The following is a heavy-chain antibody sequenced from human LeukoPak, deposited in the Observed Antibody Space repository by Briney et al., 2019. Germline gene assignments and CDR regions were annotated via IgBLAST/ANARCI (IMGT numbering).Heavy chain of an antibody. D-gene: IGHD2-15*01. CDR3: ARGGRFAPIVVVVAATQLMDV. Sequence: KPSETLSLTCAVYGGSLSAYYGSWIRQPPGKGLECIGEINHRGSTNYNPPLKSRVTMSVDTSKNQFSLNLNSVTAADSAVYYCARGGRFAPIVVVVAATQLMDVWGKGTTVTVSS. V-gene: IGHV4-34*01. CDR2: INHRGST. CDR1: GGSLSAYY. J-gene: IGHJ6*04.